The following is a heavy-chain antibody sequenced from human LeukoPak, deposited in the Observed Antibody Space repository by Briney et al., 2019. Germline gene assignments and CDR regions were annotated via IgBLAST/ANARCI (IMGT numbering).Heavy chain of an antibody. J-gene: IGHJ4*02. V-gene: IGHV1-69*13. CDR1: GGTFSSYA. CDR2: IIPIFGTA. CDR3: ATPWRNSSSWQFDY. D-gene: IGHD6-13*01. Sequence: AASVKVSCKASGGTFSSYAISWVRQAPGQGLEWMGGIIPIFGTANYAQKFQGRVTITADESTSTAYMELSSLRSEDTAVYYCATPWRNSSSWQFDYWGQGTLVTVSS.